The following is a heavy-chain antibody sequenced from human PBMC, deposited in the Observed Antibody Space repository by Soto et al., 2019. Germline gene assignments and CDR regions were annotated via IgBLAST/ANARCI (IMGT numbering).Heavy chain of an antibody. Sequence: ASVKVSCKASGYTFTSYAMHWVRQAPGQRLEWMGWINAGNGNTKYSQKFQGRVTITRDTSASTAYMELSSLRSEDTAVYYCARDPGGRVLRYFDWLPSEYFDYWGQGTLVTVSS. CDR3: ARDPGGRVLRYFDWLPSEYFDY. CDR2: INAGNGNT. V-gene: IGHV1-3*01. CDR1: GYTFTSYA. J-gene: IGHJ4*02. D-gene: IGHD3-9*01.